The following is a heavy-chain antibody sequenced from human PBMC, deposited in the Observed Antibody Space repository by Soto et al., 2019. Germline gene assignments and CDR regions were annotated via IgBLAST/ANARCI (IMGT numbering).Heavy chain of an antibody. Sequence: PGGSLRLSCAASGFTFSSYSMNWVRQAPGKGLEWVSYISSSSSTIYYADSVKGRFTISRDNAKNSLYLQINSLRDEDTAVYYCARSRIYYYDSSGHLINWGQGTLVTVSS. D-gene: IGHD3-22*01. J-gene: IGHJ4*02. V-gene: IGHV3-48*02. CDR2: ISSSSSTI. CDR1: GFTFSSYS. CDR3: ARSRIYYYDSSGHLIN.